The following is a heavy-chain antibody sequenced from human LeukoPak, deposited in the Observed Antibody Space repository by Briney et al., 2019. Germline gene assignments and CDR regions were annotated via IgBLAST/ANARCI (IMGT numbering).Heavy chain of an antibody. CDR3: ARGVGGYCTNGVCYRKRYYYYYYMDV. V-gene: IGHV4-4*07. CDR1: GGSISSYY. J-gene: IGHJ6*03. D-gene: IGHD2-8*01. Sequence: SETLSLTCTVSGGSISSYYWSWIRQPAGKGLEWIGRIYTSGSTNYNPSLKSRVTISVDTSKNQFSLKLSSVTAADTAVYYCARGVGGYCTNGVCYRKRYYYYYYMDVWGKGTTVTVSS. CDR2: IYTSGST.